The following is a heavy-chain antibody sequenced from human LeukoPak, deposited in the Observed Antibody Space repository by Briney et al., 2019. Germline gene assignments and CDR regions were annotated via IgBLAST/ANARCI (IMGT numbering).Heavy chain of an antibody. Sequence: KPSETLSLTCAVSGGSISSSNWWSWVRQPPGKGLEWIGEIYHSGSTNYNPSLKSRVTISEDTSKNQFSLKLSSVAAADTAVYYCARLWAGYSSTFDYWGQGTLVTVSS. CDR2: IYHSGST. CDR1: GGSISSSNW. J-gene: IGHJ4*02. V-gene: IGHV4-4*02. D-gene: IGHD6-13*01. CDR3: ARLWAGYSSTFDY.